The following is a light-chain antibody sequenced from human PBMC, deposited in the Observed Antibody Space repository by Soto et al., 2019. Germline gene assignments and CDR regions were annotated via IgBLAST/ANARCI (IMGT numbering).Light chain of an antibody. Sequence: QSVLTQPASVSGSPGQSITISCTGTSSDIGAYNFVSWYQQHPGKAPKPMLYDVNIRPSGVSNRFSGSKSGNTASLTISGLQAEDEADYYCTSWTTSTTMIFGGGTKQTVL. J-gene: IGLJ2*01. CDR3: TSWTTSTTMI. V-gene: IGLV2-14*03. CDR2: DVN. CDR1: SSDIGAYNF.